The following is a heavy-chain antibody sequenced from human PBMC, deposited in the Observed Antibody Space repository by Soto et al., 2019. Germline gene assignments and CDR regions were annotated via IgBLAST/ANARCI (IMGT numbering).Heavy chain of an antibody. CDR3: ARGWGYDSNAYYYAY. J-gene: IGHJ4*02. CDR1: GGTFSRHA. Sequence: QVQLVQSGAEVRKPGSSVKVSCKASGGTFSRHAISWVRQAPGQGLAWMGGIIPIFGTANHAQKFQGRVTIIADESTSTVYMDLSSLRSEDTAMYYCARGWGYDSNAYYYAYWGQGTLVIVSS. V-gene: IGHV1-69*01. D-gene: IGHD3-22*01. CDR2: IIPIFGTA.